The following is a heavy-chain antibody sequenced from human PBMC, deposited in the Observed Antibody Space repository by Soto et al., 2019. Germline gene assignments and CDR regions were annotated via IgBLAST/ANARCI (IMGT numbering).Heavy chain of an antibody. D-gene: IGHD2-2*01. CDR3: ARQNYCGTSTCYGY. CDR2: IYYTGTT. Sequence: QVQLQESGPGLVKPAETLSLTCTVSGASVSSSGHFWGWIRQPPGKGLEWLGRIYYTGTTNYNPSLKSRVTVSVDMSKNQFSLKLTSVTAADTAVYYCARQNYCGTSTCYGYWGQGSLVTVSS. CDR1: GASVSSSGHF. J-gene: IGHJ4*02. V-gene: IGHV4-39*01.